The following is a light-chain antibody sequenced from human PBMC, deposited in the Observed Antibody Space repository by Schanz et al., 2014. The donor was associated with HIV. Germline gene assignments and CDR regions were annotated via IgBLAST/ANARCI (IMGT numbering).Light chain of an antibody. J-gene: IGKJ5*01. CDR2: GAS. V-gene: IGKV3-15*01. CDR3: QQYNDWPPIT. CDR1: QSLTSAY. Sequence: MLTQSPGTLSLSPGERATLSCRASQSLTSAYLAWYQQRPGQPPRLLIYGASTRVTGIPARFSGSGSGTEFTLTISSLQSEDFAVYYCQQYNDWPPITFGQGTRLEIK.